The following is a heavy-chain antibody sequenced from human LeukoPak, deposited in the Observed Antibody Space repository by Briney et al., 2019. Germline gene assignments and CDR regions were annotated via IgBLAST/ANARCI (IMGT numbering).Heavy chain of an antibody. CDR1: GGTFSSYA. CDR3: ARHPPNLEYSSSSRYYNYMDV. CDR2: IIPIFGTA. D-gene: IGHD6-6*01. J-gene: IGHJ6*03. V-gene: IGHV1-69*13. Sequence: GASVKVSCKASGGTFSSYAISWVRQAPGQGLEWMGGIIPIFGTANYAQKFQGRVTITADESTSTAYMELSSLRSEDTAVYYCARHPPNLEYSSSSRYYNYMDVWGKGTTVTVSS.